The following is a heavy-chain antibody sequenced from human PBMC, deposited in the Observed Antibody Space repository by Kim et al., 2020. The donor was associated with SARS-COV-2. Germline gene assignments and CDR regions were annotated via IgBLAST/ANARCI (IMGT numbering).Heavy chain of an antibody. D-gene: IGHD1-26*01. J-gene: IGHJ4*02. Sequence: ASVKVSCKVSGFSLTEFYIHWVRQAPGKGLEWMGVFNPEDAKRVYAQRLQGRFTMTEDTSTDTGYMELSSLTSEDTAVYYCATAWGNGRFDYWGQGT. CDR1: GFSLTEFY. V-gene: IGHV1-24*01. CDR3: ATAWGNGRFDY. CDR2: FNPEDAKR.